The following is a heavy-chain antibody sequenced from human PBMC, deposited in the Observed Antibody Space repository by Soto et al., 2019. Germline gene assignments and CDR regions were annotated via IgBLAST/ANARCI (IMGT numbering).Heavy chain of an antibody. CDR3: ARDFRYYYDSSGPGDY. J-gene: IGHJ4*02. CDR2: IIPIFGTA. D-gene: IGHD3-22*01. Sequence: SVKVSCKASGGTFSSYAISWVRQAPGQGLEWMGGIIPIFGTANYAQKFQGRVTITAGESTSTAYMELSSLRSEDTAVYYCARDFRYYYDSSGPGDYWGQGTLVTVSS. V-gene: IGHV1-69*13. CDR1: GGTFSSYA.